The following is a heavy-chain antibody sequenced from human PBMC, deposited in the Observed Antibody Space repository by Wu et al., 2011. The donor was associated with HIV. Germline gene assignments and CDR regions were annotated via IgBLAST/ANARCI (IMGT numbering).Heavy chain of an antibody. Sequence: QVQLVQSGAEVKKPGASVKVSCKASGYTFTGYYMHWVRQAPGRGLEWMGWINPNSGGTNYAQKFQGRVTMTRDTSISTAYMELSRLRSDDTAVYYCARRLGGSSGADAFDIWGQGTMVTVSS. V-gene: IGHV1-2*02. CDR1: GYTFTGYY. D-gene: IGHD3-22*01. J-gene: IGHJ3*02. CDR2: INPNSGGT. CDR3: ARRLGGSSGADAFDI.